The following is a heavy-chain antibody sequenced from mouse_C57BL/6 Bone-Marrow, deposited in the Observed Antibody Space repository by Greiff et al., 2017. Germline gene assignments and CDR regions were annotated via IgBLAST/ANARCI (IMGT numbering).Heavy chain of an antibody. V-gene: IGHV1-50*01. CDR2: IDPSDSYT. D-gene: IGHD1-1*01. J-gene: IGHJ4*01. Sequence: QVQLQQPGAELVKPGASVKLSCKASGYTFTSYWMQWVKQRPGQGLEWIGEIDPSDSYTNYNQKFKGKATLTVDPSSSTAYMQLSSLTSEDSAVYYSASSSLDNYAMDYWGQGTSVTVSA. CDR1: GYTFTSYW. CDR3: ASSSLDNYAMDY.